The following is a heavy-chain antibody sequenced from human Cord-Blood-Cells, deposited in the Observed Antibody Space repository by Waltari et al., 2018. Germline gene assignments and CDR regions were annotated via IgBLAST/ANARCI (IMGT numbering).Heavy chain of an antibody. D-gene: IGHD1-26*01. J-gene: IGHJ4*02. CDR2: TYYRSKWYN. CDR1: GDSVCINSAA. CDR3: ARDGEGGSYFDY. V-gene: IGHV6-1*01. Sequence: QLELQPSAPGLLKTSETLSLTCAITGDSVCINSAACHWIRQSPSRGLEWLGRTYYRSKWYNDYAVSVKSRITINPDTSKNQFSLQLNSVTPEDTAVYYCARDGEGGSYFDYWGQGTLVTVSS.